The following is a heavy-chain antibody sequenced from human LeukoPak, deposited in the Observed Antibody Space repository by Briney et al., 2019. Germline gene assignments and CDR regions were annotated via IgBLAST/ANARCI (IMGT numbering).Heavy chain of an antibody. D-gene: IGHD4-17*01. CDR2: ISYDGSNK. CDR3: AKGEITVTTFSSVFLDY. CDR1: GFTFSSYG. J-gene: IGHJ4*02. V-gene: IGHV3-30*18. Sequence: PGRSLRLSCAASGFTFSSYGMHWVRQAPGKGLEWVAVISYDGSNKYYADSVKGRFTISRDNSKNTLYLQMNSLRAEDTAVCYCAKGEITVTTFSSVFLDYWGQGTLVTVSS.